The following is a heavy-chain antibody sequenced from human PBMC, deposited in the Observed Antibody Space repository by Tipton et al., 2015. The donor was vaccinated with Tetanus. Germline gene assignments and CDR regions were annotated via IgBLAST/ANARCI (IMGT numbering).Heavy chain of an antibody. J-gene: IGHJ4*02. CDR3: SYGHYDF. Sequence: SLRLSCVASGFTFSSHWMNRVRQAPGKGLEWVANIKQDGSQKNYVDSVKGRFTISRDNAKNSLYLQMSSLRAEDTALYYCSYGHYDFWGQGTLVTVSS. CDR1: GFTFSSHW. V-gene: IGHV3-7*01. CDR2: IKQDGSQK. D-gene: IGHD4-17*01.